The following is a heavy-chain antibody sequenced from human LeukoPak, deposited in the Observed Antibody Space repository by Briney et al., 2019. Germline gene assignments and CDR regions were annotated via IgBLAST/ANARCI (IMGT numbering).Heavy chain of an antibody. CDR1: GFTFSSYA. D-gene: IGHD5-18*01. Sequence: PGGSLRLSCAASGFTFSSYAMSWVRQAPGKGLEWVSAISGSGGSTYYADSVKGRFTISRDNSKNTPYLQMNSLRAEDTAVYYCAKDMGTWIRERTFDYWGQGTLVTVSS. V-gene: IGHV3-23*01. J-gene: IGHJ4*02. CDR3: AKDMGTWIRERTFDY. CDR2: ISGSGGST.